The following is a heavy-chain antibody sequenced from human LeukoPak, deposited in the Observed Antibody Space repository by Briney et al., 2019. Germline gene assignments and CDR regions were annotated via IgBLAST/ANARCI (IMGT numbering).Heavy chain of an antibody. V-gene: IGHV4-30-4*01. D-gene: IGHD5-18*01. Sequence: SQTLSLTCTVSGGSISSGDYYWSWIRQPPGRGLECIGYIYYSGSTYYNPSLKSRVTISLDTSKNQFSLNLSSVTAADTAVYYCARKGHSYGSRILARNYYYGMDVWGQGTTVTVSS. CDR3: ARKGHSYGSRILARNYYYGMDV. CDR1: GGSISSGDYY. CDR2: IYYSGST. J-gene: IGHJ6*02.